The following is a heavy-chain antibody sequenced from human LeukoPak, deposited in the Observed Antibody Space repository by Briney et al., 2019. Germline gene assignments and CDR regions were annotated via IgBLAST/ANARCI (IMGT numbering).Heavy chain of an antibody. CDR2: INHSGST. V-gene: IGHV4-34*01. Sequence: SETLSLTCAVYGGSFSGYYWSWIRQPPGKGLEWIGEINHSGSTNYNPSLKSRVTISVDTSKNQFSQKLSSVTAADTAVYYCARGLREIDYWGQGTLVTVSS. CDR3: ARGLREIDY. J-gene: IGHJ4*02. CDR1: GGSFSGYY. D-gene: IGHD4-17*01.